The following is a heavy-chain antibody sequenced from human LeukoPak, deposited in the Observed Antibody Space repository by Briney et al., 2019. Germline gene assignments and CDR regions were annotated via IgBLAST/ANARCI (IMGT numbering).Heavy chain of an antibody. D-gene: IGHD2/OR15-2a*01. Sequence: PSETLSLTCTVSGGSISSHYWSWIRQPPGKGLEWIGYIYYSGSTNYNPSLKSRVTISVDTSKNQFSLKLSSVTAADTAVYYCARVRLLDAFDIWGRGTMVTVSS. V-gene: IGHV4-59*11. CDR2: IYYSGST. CDR3: ARVRLLDAFDI. CDR1: GGSISSHY. J-gene: IGHJ3*02.